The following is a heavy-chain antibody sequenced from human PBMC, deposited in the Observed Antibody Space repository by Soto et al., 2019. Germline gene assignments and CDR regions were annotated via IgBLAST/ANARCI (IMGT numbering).Heavy chain of an antibody. CDR2: ISGSSQTI. D-gene: IGHD2-15*01. J-gene: IGHJ4*02. CDR1: GFIFNTYS. V-gene: IGHV3-48*02. Sequence: GGSLRLSCAASGFIFNTYSMNWVRQAPGKGLEWVSYISGSSQTIFYADSVRGRFTISRDNANNSTYLQMVSLRDEDTAVYYCARTLSWRRGPFDSWGQGTLVTVPQ. CDR3: ARTLSWRRGPFDS.